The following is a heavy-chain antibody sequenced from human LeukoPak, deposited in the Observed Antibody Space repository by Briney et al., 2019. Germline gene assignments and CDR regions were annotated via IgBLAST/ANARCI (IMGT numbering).Heavy chain of an antibody. CDR3: AGTMARGEKGFYYYYYGMDV. V-gene: IGHV4-34*01. Sequence: SETLSLTCAVYGGSFSGYYWSWIRQPPGKGLEGIGEINHSGSTNYNPSLKSRVTISVDTSKNQFSLKLSSVTAADTAVYYCAGTMARGEKGFYYYYYGMDVWGKGATVTVSS. J-gene: IGHJ6*04. CDR1: GGSFSGYY. D-gene: IGHD3-10*01. CDR2: INHSGST.